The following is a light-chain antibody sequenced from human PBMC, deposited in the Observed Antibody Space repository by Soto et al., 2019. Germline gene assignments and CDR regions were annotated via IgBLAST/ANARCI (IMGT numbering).Light chain of an antibody. Sequence: QSVLTQPASVSGSPGQSITISCTGTSSDVGSYNIVSWYQQHPDKAPKLMMYEVSKRPSGISNRFSGSKSGNTASLTISGLQAEDEADYYCCSYAGSSTLVFGGGTKLTVL. V-gene: IGLV2-23*02. CDR2: EVS. CDR1: SSDVGSYNI. J-gene: IGLJ2*01. CDR3: CSYAGSSTLV.